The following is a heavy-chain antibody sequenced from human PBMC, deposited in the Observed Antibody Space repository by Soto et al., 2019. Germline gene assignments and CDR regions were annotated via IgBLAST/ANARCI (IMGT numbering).Heavy chain of an antibody. CDR3: ASWSFYGSGNHYYGMDV. V-gene: IGHV1-18*01. CDR2: ISAYNGNT. Sequence: ASVKVSCKASGYTFTSYGISWVRQAPGQGLEWMGWISAYNGNTNYAQKLQGRVTMTTDTSTSTAYMELRSLRSDDTAVYYCASWSFYGSGNHYYGMDVWGQGTTVTVS. CDR1: GYTFTSYG. D-gene: IGHD3-10*01. J-gene: IGHJ6*02.